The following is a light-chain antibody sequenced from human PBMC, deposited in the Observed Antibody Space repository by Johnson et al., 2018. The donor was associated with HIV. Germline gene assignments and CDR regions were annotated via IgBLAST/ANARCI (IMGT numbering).Light chain of an antibody. CDR2: DND. CDR1: SSNIGNNY. CDR3: GTWDSSLSAGV. J-gene: IGLJ1*01. V-gene: IGLV1-51*01. Sequence: QSVLTQPPSVSAAPGQKVTISCSGSSSNIGNNYISWYQQVPGTAPKLLIYDNDKRPLGIPDRFSGSKSGTSATLGITGLQTGDEADYYCGTWDSSLSAGVFGAGTNVTVL.